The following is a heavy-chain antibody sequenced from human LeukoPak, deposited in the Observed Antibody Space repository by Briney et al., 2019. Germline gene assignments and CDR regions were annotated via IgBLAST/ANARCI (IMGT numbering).Heavy chain of an antibody. J-gene: IGHJ4*02. D-gene: IGHD2-15*01. CDR1: GGSISSGGDY. V-gene: IGHV4-31*03. CDR3: AREYCSGGSCRPFGY. Sequence: SQTLSLTFTVSGGSISSGGDYWSWIRRHPGKVLVWIWYIYYSGSTYYIPSLKSRVTISVDTSKNQFSPKLSSVTAADTDVYYCAREYCSGGSCRPFGYWGQGTLVTVSS. CDR2: IYYSGST.